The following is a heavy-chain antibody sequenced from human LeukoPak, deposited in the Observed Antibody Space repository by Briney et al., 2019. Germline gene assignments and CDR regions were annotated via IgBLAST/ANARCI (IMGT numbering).Heavy chain of an antibody. J-gene: IGHJ6*03. D-gene: IGHD6-13*01. CDR3: ASRIERIAAAGMGSYYYYMDV. V-gene: IGHV1-69*05. CDR2: IIPIFGTA. CDR1: GYTFTSYG. Sequence: SVKVSCKASGYTFTSYGISWVRRAPGQGLEWMGGIIPIFGTANYAQKFQGRVTITTDESTSTAYMELSSLRSEDTAVYYCASRIERIAAAGMGSYYYYMDVWGKGTTVTVSS.